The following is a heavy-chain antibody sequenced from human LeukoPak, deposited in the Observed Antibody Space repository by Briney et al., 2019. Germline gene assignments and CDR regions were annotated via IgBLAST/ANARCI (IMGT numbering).Heavy chain of an antibody. D-gene: IGHD4-17*01. J-gene: IGHJ3*02. CDR2: IKQDGSEK. CDR3: AAEGYGDYGDAFDI. V-gene: IGHV3-7*03. Sequence: GGSLRLSCATSGFTFTNYGMHWVRQAPGRGLEWVAIIKQDGSEKFYVDSVKGRFTISRDNAKNSLYLQMNSLRAEDTAMYYCAAEGYGDYGDAFDIWGQGTMVTVSS. CDR1: GFTFTNYG.